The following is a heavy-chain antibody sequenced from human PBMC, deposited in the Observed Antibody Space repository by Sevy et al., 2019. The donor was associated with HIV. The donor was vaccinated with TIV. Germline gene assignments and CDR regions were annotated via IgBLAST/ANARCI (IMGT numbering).Heavy chain of an antibody. Sequence: ASVKVSCKTSGYAFIRNNIHWVRQAPGQGLEWMGIVYPKGGNTSYAQKFQGRVTLTTDAFTSTFFMELTSLRSDDTAAYYCARTHAQHWSFAYWGQGTLVTASS. V-gene: IGHV1-46*01. J-gene: IGHJ4*02. CDR3: ARTHAQHWSFAY. CDR2: VYPKGGNT. D-gene: IGHD1-1*01. CDR1: GYAFIRNN.